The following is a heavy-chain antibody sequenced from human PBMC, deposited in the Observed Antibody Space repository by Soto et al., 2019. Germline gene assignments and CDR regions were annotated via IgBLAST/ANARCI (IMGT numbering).Heavy chain of an antibody. J-gene: IGHJ4*02. CDR2: IDAAGNT. CDR3: AKDHPSNGWPAFDH. V-gene: IGHV3-23*01. D-gene: IGHD6-19*01. CDR1: GFTFSAYA. Sequence: HPGGSLRLSCAASGFTFSAYAMSWVRQAPGKGLEWVSSIDAAGNTYHADSVKGRFTISSDRSKNTLYLQMNSLRADDTATYYCAKDHPSNGWPAFDHWGQGTLVTVSS.